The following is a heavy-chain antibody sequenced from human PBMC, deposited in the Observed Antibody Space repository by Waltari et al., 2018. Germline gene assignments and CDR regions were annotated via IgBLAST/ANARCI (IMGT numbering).Heavy chain of an antibody. J-gene: IGHJ4*02. D-gene: IGHD3-16*01. CDR2: ISSSISTI. Sequence: EVQLVESGGGLVQPGGSLRLSCAASGFTFSSYSMNWVRQAPGKGLEWVSYISSSISTIYYADSVKGRFTISRDNAKNSLYLQMNSLRAEDTAVYYCARDGGGEVWDYWGQGTLVTVSS. CDR1: GFTFSSYS. V-gene: IGHV3-48*04. CDR3: ARDGGGEVWDY.